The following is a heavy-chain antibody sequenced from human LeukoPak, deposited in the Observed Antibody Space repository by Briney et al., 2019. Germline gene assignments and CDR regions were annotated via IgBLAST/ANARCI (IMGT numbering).Heavy chain of an antibody. V-gene: IGHV4-38-2*02. Sequence: SETLSLTCTVPGYSISTGYYWDWIRQPPGKGLEWIGTFYHGGSTYYNPSLKSRVTISVDTSKNQFSLNLTSVTAADTAVYYCARDRASGWLDYWGQGTLVTVSS. CDR1: GYSISTGYY. CDR3: ARDRASGWLDY. D-gene: IGHD6-19*01. J-gene: IGHJ4*02. CDR2: FYHGGST.